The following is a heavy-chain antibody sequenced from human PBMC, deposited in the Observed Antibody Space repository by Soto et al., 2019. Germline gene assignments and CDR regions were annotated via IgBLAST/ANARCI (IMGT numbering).Heavy chain of an antibody. Sequence: QVQLVESGGGVVQPGRSLRLSCAASGFTFSSYGMHWVRQAPGKGLEWVAVISYDGSNKYYADSVKGRFTISRDNSKNKLFLQINSRRAEDTAVYYCAQDHRNIATILRCYYYGMDVWGQGTTVTVSS. D-gene: IGHD4-17*01. CDR2: ISYDGSNK. V-gene: IGHV3-30*18. J-gene: IGHJ6*02. CDR1: GFTFSSYG. CDR3: AQDHRNIATILRCYYYGMDV.